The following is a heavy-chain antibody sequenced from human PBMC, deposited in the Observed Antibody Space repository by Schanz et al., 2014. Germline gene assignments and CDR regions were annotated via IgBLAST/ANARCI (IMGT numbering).Heavy chain of an antibody. D-gene: IGHD2-2*01. J-gene: IGHJ4*02. Sequence: EVQLVESGGGLVQPGGSLRLSCAASGFTFSSYWMSWVRQAPGKGLEWVANIKQDGSERYYVDSVKGRFTISRDNAKNSLYLQMNSLRAEXTAVYYCERFQSPHQPFDYWGQGTLVTVSS. CDR3: ERFQSPHQPFDY. CDR1: GFTFSSYW. CDR2: IKQDGSER. V-gene: IGHV3-7*01.